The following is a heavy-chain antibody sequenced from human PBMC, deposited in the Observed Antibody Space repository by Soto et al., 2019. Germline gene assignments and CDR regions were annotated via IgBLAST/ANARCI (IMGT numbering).Heavy chain of an antibody. Sequence: GGSLRLSCAASGFTFEDHAMHWVRQAPGKGLEWISSISWDSVNIYYADSVKGRFTISRDNAKNSLYLQMNSLRAEDTAVYYCASSVLLWFGPSAFDIWGQGTMVTVSS. CDR1: GFTFEDHA. CDR3: ASSVLLWFGPSAFDI. CDR2: ISWDSVNI. V-gene: IGHV3-9*01. D-gene: IGHD3-10*01. J-gene: IGHJ3*02.